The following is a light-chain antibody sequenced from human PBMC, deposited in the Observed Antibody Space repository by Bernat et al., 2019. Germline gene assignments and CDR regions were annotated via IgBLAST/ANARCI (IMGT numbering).Light chain of an antibody. Sequence: SYELTQPPSVSVSPGQTVTITCSGHELGEKYVCWYQQSPGQSPVLVIYQDEKRPPGIPDRFSGSNSENTATLTISGTQAMDAADYYCQACDSSPASVFGTGTQVIVL. CDR3: QACDSSPASV. V-gene: IGLV3-1*01. J-gene: IGLJ1*01. CDR1: ELGEKY. CDR2: QDE.